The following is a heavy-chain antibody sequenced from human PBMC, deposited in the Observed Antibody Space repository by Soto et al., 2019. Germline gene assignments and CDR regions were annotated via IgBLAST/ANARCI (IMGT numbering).Heavy chain of an antibody. V-gene: IGHV1-8*01. Sequence: ASVKVSCKASGYTFTRYDINWVRQATGQGLEWMGWMNPNSGNTGYAQKFQGRVTMTRNTSISTAYMELSSLRSEDTAVYYCSSVRYSDLLARPQQETYYYYYVMDVSGRRTTVAVFS. CDR1: GYTFTRYD. CDR3: SSVRYSDLLARPQQETYYYYYVMDV. D-gene: IGHD1-1*01. J-gene: IGHJ6*02. CDR2: MNPNSGNT.